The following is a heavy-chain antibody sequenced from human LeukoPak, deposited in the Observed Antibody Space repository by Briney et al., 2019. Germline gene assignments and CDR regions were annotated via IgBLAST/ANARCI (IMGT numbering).Heavy chain of an antibody. CDR2: IYYSGST. CDR3: ARLPPFKNWFDP. J-gene: IGHJ5*02. Sequence: PSQTLSLTCTVSGGSISSGGYYWSWIRQHPGKGLEWIGYIYYSGSTYYDPSLKSRVTISVDASKNQFPLKLSSVTAADTAVYYCARLPPFKNWFDPWGQGTLVTVSS. V-gene: IGHV4-31*03. CDR1: GGSISSGGYY.